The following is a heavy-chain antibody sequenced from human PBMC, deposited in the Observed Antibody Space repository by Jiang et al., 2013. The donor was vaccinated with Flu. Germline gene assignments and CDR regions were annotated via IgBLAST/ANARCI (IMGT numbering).Heavy chain of an antibody. D-gene: IGHD3-3*01. J-gene: IGHJ5*02. V-gene: IGHV4-59*01. CDR3: ARERITIFGVVIRNWFDP. Sequence: VTISVDTSKNQFSLKLSSVTAADTAVYYCARERITIFGVVIRNWFDPWGQGTLVTVSS.